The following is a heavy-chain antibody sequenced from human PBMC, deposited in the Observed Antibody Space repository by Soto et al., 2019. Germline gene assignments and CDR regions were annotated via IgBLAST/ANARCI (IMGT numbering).Heavy chain of an antibody. Sequence: QVQLVKSGAEVKKPGASVKVSCKASGYTYTSYGISWVRQAPGQGLEWMGWISAYNGNTNYAQKLQGRVTMTTDTSTSTAYMELRSLRSYDTAVYYCVREYSSSPLGWFDPWGQGTLVTVSS. D-gene: IGHD6-6*01. CDR2: ISAYNGNT. J-gene: IGHJ5*02. V-gene: IGHV1-18*04. CDR3: VREYSSSPLGWFDP. CDR1: GYTYTSYG.